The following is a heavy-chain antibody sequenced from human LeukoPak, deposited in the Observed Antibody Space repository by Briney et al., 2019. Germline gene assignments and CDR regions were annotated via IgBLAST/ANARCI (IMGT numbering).Heavy chain of an antibody. J-gene: IGHJ4*02. V-gene: IGHV4-59*01. CDR2: IYYSGGT. CDR1: GGSISSYY. D-gene: IGHD3-22*01. Sequence: SETLSLTCTVSGGSISSYYWSWIRQPPGKGLEWIGYIYYSGGTNYNPSLKSRVTISVDTSKNQFSLKLSSVTAADTAVYYCARGFDYDSSGFDYWGQGTLVTVSS. CDR3: ARGFDYDSSGFDY.